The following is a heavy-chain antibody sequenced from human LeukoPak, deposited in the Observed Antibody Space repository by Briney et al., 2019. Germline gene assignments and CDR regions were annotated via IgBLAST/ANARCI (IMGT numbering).Heavy chain of an antibody. CDR2: ISSSSSYI. CDR3: AREGVAIDY. J-gene: IGHJ4*02. CDR1: GFTFNNYG. V-gene: IGHV3-21*01. Sequence: PGGSLRLSCAASGFTFNNYGMHWVRQAPGKGLEWVSSISSSSSYIYYADSVKGRFTISRDNAKNSLYLQMNSLRAEDTAVYYCAREGVAIDYWGQGTLVTVSS. D-gene: IGHD3-3*01.